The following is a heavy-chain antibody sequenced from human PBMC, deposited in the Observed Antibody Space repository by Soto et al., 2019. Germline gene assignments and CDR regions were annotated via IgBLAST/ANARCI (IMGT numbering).Heavy chain of an antibody. CDR3: AHRQWYYDFWSGYRHTYDAFNI. D-gene: IGHD3-3*01. CDR1: GFSLSTSGVG. Sequence: QITLKESGPTLVKPTQTLTLTCTFSGFSLSTSGVGVGWIRQPPGKALEWLALIYWDDDKRYSPSLKSRLTITKDTSKNQVVITMTNMDPVDTATYYCAHRQWYYDFWSGYRHTYDAFNIWGQGTMVTVSS. CDR2: IYWDDDK. J-gene: IGHJ3*02. V-gene: IGHV2-5*02.